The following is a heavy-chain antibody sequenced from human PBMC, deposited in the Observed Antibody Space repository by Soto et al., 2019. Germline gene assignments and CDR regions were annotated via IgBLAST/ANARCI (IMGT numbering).Heavy chain of an antibody. J-gene: IGHJ4*02. CDR3: ARIRGWGWLGPNDY. D-gene: IGHD3-10*01. CDR2: IFSNDAK. CDR1: GFSLSNARMS. V-gene: IGHV2-26*01. Sequence: QVTLKESGPVLVKPTETLTLTCTVSGFSLSNARMSVSWIRQPPGKALEWLAHIFSNDAKSYSASLKSRLTSSKDTAKSQEVLTMTNMDPVDTATYYCARIRGWGWLGPNDYWGQGTLVTVSS.